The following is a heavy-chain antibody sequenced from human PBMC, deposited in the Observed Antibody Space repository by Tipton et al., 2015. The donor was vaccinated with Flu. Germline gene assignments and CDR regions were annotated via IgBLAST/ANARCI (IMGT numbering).Heavy chain of an antibody. J-gene: IGHJ5*02. CDR3: ARRDYSNYVSDPKNWFDP. CDR2: IHRSGST. D-gene: IGHD4-11*01. CDR1: GESFSGFY. V-gene: IGHV4-34*01. Sequence: LRLSCAVYGESFSGFYWSWLRQTPGKGLEWIGNIHRSGSTYYNPSLKSRVAILLDTSKNQFSLRLSSVTAADTAVYYCARRDYSNYVSDPKNWFDPWGQGTLVTVSS.